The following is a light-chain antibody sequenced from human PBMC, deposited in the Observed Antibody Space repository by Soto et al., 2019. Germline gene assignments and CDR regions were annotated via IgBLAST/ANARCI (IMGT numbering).Light chain of an antibody. J-gene: IGKJ3*01. CDR3: QQYYSYPFT. Sequence: AIRMTQSPSSLSASTGDRVPITCRASQGISSYLAWYQQKPGKAPKLLIYAASTLQSGVPSRFSGSGSGTDFTLTISCLQSEDFATYYCQQYYSYPFTVGPGTKVDIK. CDR1: QGISSY. V-gene: IGKV1-8*01. CDR2: AAS.